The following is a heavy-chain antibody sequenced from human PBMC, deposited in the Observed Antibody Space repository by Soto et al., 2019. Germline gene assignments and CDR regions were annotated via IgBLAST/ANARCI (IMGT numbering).Heavy chain of an antibody. CDR2: ISAHNGNT. CDR1: GYGFTTYG. V-gene: IGHV1-18*01. D-gene: IGHD1-1*01. Sequence: QVHLVQSGAEVKKPGASVKVSCKGSGYGFTTYGITWVRQAPGQGLEWMAWISAHNGNTNYAQKLQGRVTVTRDTSTSTAYMELRSVKSDAPAVYYGARGRYGDYWGQGALVTVSS. J-gene: IGHJ4*02. CDR3: ARGRYGDY.